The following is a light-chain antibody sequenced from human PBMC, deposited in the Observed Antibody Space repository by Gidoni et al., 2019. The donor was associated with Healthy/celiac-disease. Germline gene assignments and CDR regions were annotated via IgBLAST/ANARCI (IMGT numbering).Light chain of an antibody. CDR3: NSRDSSGNVV. Sequence: SSELTQYPAVSVALGQTVRITCQGDSLRRYYASWYQQKPGQAPVLVIYGKNNRPSGIPDRFSGSSSGNTAALTITEAQAEDEADYYCNSRDSSGNVVFGGGTKLTVL. CDR1: SLRRYY. CDR2: GKN. V-gene: IGLV3-19*01. J-gene: IGLJ2*01.